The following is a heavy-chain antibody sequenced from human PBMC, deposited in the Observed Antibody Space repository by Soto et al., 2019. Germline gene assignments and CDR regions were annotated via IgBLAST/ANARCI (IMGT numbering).Heavy chain of an antibody. J-gene: IGHJ6*02. D-gene: IGHD5-18*01. CDR3: AREGEDTDYYYYHMDL. V-gene: IGHV1-3*01. Sequence: ASVKVSCTASGYTFTTYTMHWVRQAPGQRLEWMGWINAGNGNTKYSQKFQDRVNIIGDTSASTAYMELSSLRSEDTAVYYCAREGEDTDYYYYHMDLWGQGTTVTVSS. CDR1: GYTFTTYT. CDR2: INAGNGNT.